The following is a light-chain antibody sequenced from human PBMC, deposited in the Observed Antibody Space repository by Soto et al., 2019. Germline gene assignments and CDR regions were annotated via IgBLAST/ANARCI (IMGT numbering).Light chain of an antibody. CDR3: HQYDNPYT. J-gene: IGKJ2*01. Sequence: DIQMTQSPSSLSASVGDRVTITCQASQDISNYLNWYQQKPGKAPKLLIYDASNLETGVPSRFSGSGAGTDFTFTISSLQPEDIATYYCHQYDNPYTFGQGTKLEIK. CDR1: QDISNY. CDR2: DAS. V-gene: IGKV1-33*01.